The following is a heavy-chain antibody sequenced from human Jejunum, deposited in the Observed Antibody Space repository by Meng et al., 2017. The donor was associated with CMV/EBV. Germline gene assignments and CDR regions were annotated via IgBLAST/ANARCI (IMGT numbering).Heavy chain of an antibody. J-gene: IGHJ4*02. D-gene: IGHD3-3*02. CDR2: ISNDGRAR. CDR1: YW. CDR3: VREIADPLPFLEWPLEGHFDS. Sequence: YWIHWVRQAPGKGLVWVAGISNDGRARTYADSVTGRVTISRDNAKETLYLQMSSLRAEDTAVYFCVREIADPLPFLEWPLEGHFDSWGQGTLVTVSS. V-gene: IGHV3-74*01.